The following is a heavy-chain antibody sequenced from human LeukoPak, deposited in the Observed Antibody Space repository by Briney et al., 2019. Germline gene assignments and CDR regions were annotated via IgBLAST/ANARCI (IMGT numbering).Heavy chain of an antibody. V-gene: IGHV3-23*01. CDR2: MTGGGVT. J-gene: IGHJ4*02. CDR1: GLSFSKYA. D-gene: IGHD3-10*01. Sequence: GGSLRLSCVGSGLSFSKYAASWVRQAPGKGLEWVSGMTGGGVTYHADSVKGRFVISRDNSQNTVYLQMNSLRVEDTALYFCAKDKIVGDGRWDFDYWGQGTLVTVSS. CDR3: AKDKIVGDGRWDFDY.